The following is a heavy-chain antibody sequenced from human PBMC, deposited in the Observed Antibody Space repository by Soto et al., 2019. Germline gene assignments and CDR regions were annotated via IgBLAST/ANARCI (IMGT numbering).Heavy chain of an antibody. V-gene: IGHV1-18*01. CDR1: GYTFTSYG. CDR3: ARAFGGVIVSIHYCCYGMDV. CDR2: ISAYNGNT. D-gene: IGHD3-16*02. Sequence: QVQLVQSGAEVKKPGASVKVSCKASGYTFTSYGISWVRQAPGQGLEWMGWISAYNGNTNYSQKLQGRVTMTTDTSRSTAYMELRSLRSDDTAVYYCARAFGGVIVSIHYCCYGMDVWGQGTTVTVSS. J-gene: IGHJ6*02.